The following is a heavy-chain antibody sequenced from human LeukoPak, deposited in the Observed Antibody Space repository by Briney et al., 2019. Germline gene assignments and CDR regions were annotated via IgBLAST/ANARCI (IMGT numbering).Heavy chain of an antibody. V-gene: IGHV3-15*01. Sequence: GGSLRLSCAASGFSFSNAWMGWVRQAPGKGLDWVGRIRSKTDGETTDYAAPVKGRFTISRDDSKNTLYLQMNSLKTEDTAVYYCSTEVLDHCYDSRGNTFDDYWGQGTLVTVSS. CDR2: IRSKTDGETT. J-gene: IGHJ4*02. CDR1: GFSFSNAW. CDR3: STEVLDHCYDSRGNTFDDY. D-gene: IGHD3-22*01.